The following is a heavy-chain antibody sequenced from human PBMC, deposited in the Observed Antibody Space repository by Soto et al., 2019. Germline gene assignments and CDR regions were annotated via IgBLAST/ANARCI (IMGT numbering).Heavy chain of an antibody. J-gene: IGHJ6*02. CDR3: ARDMGPDEVLAATAGMDV. CDR1: GYTFTGYY. Sequence: ASVKVSCKASGYTFTGYYMHWVRQAPGQGLEWMGWINPNSGGTNYAQKFQGRVTMTRDTSISTAYMELSRLRSDDTAVYYCARDMGPDEVLAATAGMDVWGQGTTVTVSS. D-gene: IGHD2-15*01. CDR2: INPNSGGT. V-gene: IGHV1-2*02.